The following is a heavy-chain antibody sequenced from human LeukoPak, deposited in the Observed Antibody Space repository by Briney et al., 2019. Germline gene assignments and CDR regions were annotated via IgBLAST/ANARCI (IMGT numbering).Heavy chain of an antibody. Sequence: GGSLRLSCAASGFTFNNYDMHWVRHVIGKGLEWVSAVDSAGAPYYAGSVKGRFTISRENAKKSLYLQMDSLGAGDTAVYYCVKEALTVAGNWHFDLWGRGTLATVSS. CDR3: VKEALTVAGNWHFDL. CDR1: GFTFNNYD. V-gene: IGHV3-13*05. J-gene: IGHJ2*01. CDR2: VDSAGAP. D-gene: IGHD6-19*01.